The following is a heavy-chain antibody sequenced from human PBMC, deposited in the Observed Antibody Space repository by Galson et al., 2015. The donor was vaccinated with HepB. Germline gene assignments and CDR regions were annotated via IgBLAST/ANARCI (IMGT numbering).Heavy chain of an antibody. D-gene: IGHD3-22*01. V-gene: IGHV5-51*01. J-gene: IGHJ6*02. CDR1: GYSFTSYW. CDR3: ARQSRGYDSSGYYFREYGMDV. CDR2: IYPGDSDT. Sequence: QSGAEVKKPGESLKISCKGSGYSFTSYWIGWVRQMPGKGLEWMGIIYPGDSDTRYSPSFQGQVTISADKSISTAYLQWSSLRASDTAMYYCARQSRGYDSSGYYFREYGMDVWGQGTTVTVSS.